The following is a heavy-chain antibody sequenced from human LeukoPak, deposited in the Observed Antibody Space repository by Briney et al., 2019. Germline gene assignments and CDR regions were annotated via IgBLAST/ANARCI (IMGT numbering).Heavy chain of an antibody. Sequence: ASVKVSCKASGYTFTSYGISWVRQAPGQGLEWMGWISAYNGNTNYAQKLQGRVTMTTDTSTSTAYMELRSLRSDDTAVYYCARVLRYCRGGNCYSGGLGYMDVWGKGTTVTISS. V-gene: IGHV1-18*01. CDR2: ISAYNGNT. J-gene: IGHJ6*03. CDR3: ARVLRYCRGGNCYSGGLGYMDV. CDR1: GYTFTSYG. D-gene: IGHD2-15*01.